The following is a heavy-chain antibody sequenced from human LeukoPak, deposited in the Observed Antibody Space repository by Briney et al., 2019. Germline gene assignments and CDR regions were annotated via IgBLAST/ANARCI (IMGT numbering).Heavy chain of an antibody. V-gene: IGHV4-34*01. J-gene: IGHJ5*02. Sequence: TSETLSLTCAVYGGSFSGYYWSWIRQPPGKGLEWIGEINHSGSTNYNPSLKSRVTISVDTSKNQFSLQLSSVTAADTAVYYCARVLAGFDPWGQGTLVTVSS. D-gene: IGHD2-15*01. CDR1: GGSFSGYY. CDR3: ARVLAGFDP. CDR2: INHSGST.